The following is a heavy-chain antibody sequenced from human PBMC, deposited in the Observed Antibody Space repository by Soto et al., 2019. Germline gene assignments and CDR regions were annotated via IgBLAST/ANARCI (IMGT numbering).Heavy chain of an antibody. Sequence: QVQLVESGGGVVQPGRSLRLSCAASGFTFSSYGMHWVRQAPGKGLEWVAVIWYDGSNKYYADSVKGRFTISRDNSKNTLYLQMNSLRADDTAVYYCARHRGGGSFDAFDIWGQGTMVTVSS. CDR2: IWYDGSNK. D-gene: IGHD2-15*01. CDR3: ARHRGGGSFDAFDI. CDR1: GFTFSSYG. V-gene: IGHV3-33*01. J-gene: IGHJ3*02.